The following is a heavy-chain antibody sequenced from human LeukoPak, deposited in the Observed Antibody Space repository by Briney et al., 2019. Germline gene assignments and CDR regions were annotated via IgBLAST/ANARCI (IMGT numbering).Heavy chain of an antibody. CDR3: ARDQNDYVWGSYRYTDY. Sequence: TGGSLRLSCAASGFTVSSNYMSWVRQAPGKGLEWVSVIYSGGSTYYADSVKGRFTISRDNSKNTLYLQMNSLRAEDTAVYYCARDQNDYVWGSYRYTDYWGQGTLVTVSS. CDR2: IYSGGST. D-gene: IGHD3-16*02. CDR1: GFTVSSNY. V-gene: IGHV3-66*01. J-gene: IGHJ4*02.